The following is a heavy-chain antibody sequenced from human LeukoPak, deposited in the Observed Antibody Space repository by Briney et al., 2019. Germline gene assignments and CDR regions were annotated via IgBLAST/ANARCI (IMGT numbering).Heavy chain of an antibody. V-gene: IGHV3-30*18. CDR3: AKDRTYGGNSQMGVDY. CDR1: GFTFSSYG. D-gene: IGHD4-23*01. J-gene: IGHJ4*02. Sequence: GRSLRLSCAASGFTFSSYGMHWVRQAPGKGLEWVAVISYDGSNKYYADSVKGRFTISRDNSKNTLYLRMNSLRAEDTAVYYCAKDRTYGGNSQMGVDYWGQGTLVTVSS. CDR2: ISYDGSNK.